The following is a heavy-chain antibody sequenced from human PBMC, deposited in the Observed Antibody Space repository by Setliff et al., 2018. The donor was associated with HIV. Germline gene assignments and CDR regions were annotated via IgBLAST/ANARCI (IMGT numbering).Heavy chain of an antibody. CDR3: AKEGRTTSAFDV. CDR1: GFIFDDYA. V-gene: IGHV3-9*01. D-gene: IGHD1-1*01. J-gene: IGHJ3*01. Sequence: PGGSLRLSCAASGFIFDDYAMYWVRQAPGKGLEWVSGISWNSGRIVYADSVKGRFTISRDNSKDSLYLQMNSLRIEDTALYYCAKEGRTTSAFDVWGQGTMVTVSS. CDR2: ISWNSGRI.